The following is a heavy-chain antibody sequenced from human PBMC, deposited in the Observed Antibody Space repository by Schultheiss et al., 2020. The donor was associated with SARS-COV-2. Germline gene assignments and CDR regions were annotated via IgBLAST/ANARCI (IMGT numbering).Heavy chain of an antibody. D-gene: IGHD3-22*01. CDR1: GYTFTGYY. V-gene: IGHV1-2*02. J-gene: IGHJ4*02. CDR2: IIPIFGTA. CDR3: ASDSSGYDHFDY. Sequence: ASVKVSCKASGYTFTGYYMHWVRQAPGQGLEWMGGIIPIFGTANYAQKFQGRVTMTTDTSTSTAYMELRSLRSDDTAVYYCASDSSGYDHFDYWGQGTLVTVSS.